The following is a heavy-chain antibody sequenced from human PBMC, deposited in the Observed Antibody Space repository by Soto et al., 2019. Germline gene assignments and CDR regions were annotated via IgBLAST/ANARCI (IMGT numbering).Heavy chain of an antibody. J-gene: IGHJ6*02. Sequence: GGSLRLSCAASGFTFSSYGMHWVRQAPGKGLEWVAVISYGGIGKYYGSSAKGRFTTSRDSSKSTLYLQMDSLSSEDTAVYYCAKGSYGGKYGMDVWGQGTTVTVSS. CDR1: GFTFSSYG. CDR3: AKGSYGGKYGMDV. CDR2: ISYGGIGK. V-gene: IGHV3-30*18. D-gene: IGHD4-17*01.